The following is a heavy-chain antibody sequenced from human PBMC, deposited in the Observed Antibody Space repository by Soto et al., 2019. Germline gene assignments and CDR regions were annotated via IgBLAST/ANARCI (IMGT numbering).Heavy chain of an antibody. Sequence: TSETLSLTCTVSGGSISSGGYYWSWIRQHPGKGLECIGYIYYSGSTYYNPSLKSRVTISVDTSKNQFSLKLSSVTAADTAVYYCASRKSSPYFDYWGQGTLVTVSS. CDR3: ASRKSSPYFDY. D-gene: IGHD3-10*01. CDR2: IYYSGST. V-gene: IGHV4-30-4*08. CDR1: GGSISSGGYY. J-gene: IGHJ4*02.